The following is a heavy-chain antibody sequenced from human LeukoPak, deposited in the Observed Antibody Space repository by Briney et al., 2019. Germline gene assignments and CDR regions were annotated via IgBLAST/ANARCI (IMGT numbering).Heavy chain of an antibody. CDR1: GFTFRSHV. D-gene: IGHD2-21*02. V-gene: IGHV3-64*04. Sequence: GGSLRLSCSASGFTFRSHVMHWVRQAPGKGLEYVSAISSDGFGTYYADSVKGRFTITRDNSKNTLYLQMNSLRAEDTAVYYCAKGACAGDCYSPSIWGQGTLATVSS. CDR3: AKGACAGDCYSPSI. J-gene: IGHJ4*02. CDR2: ISSDGFGT.